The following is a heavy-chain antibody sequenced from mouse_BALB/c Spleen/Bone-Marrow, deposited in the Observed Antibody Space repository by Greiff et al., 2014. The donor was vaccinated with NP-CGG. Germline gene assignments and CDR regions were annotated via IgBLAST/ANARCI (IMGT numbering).Heavy chain of an antibody. J-gene: IGHJ3*01. CDR1: GFTFSDYY. D-gene: IGHD2-3*01. V-gene: IGHV5-12*02. CDR2: ISNGGGST. Sequence: EVKLMESGGGLVQPGGSLKLSCATSGFTFSDYYMYWVRQTPEKRLEWVAYISNGGGSTYYPGTVKGRFTISRDNAKNTLYLQMSRLKSEDTAMYYCARHDGYRTWFAYWGQGTLVTVSA. CDR3: ARHDGYRTWFAY.